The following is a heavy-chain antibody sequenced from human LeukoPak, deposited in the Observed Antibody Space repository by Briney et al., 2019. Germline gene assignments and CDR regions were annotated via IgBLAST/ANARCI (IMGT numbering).Heavy chain of an antibody. J-gene: IGHJ4*02. V-gene: IGHV1-2*02. CDR2: INPNSGGT. D-gene: IGHD5-12*01. Sequence: ASVKVSCKASGYNFTNYYIRWVRQAPGQGLEWMGWINPNSGGTNYAQKFQGRVTMTRDTSISTAYMELSRLRSDDTAVYYCARDRRGYSGYDLGYWGQGTLVTVSS. CDR3: ARDRRGYSGYDLGY. CDR1: GYNFTNYY.